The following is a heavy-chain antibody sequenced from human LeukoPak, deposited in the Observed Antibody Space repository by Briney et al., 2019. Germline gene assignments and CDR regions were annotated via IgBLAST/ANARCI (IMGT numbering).Heavy chain of an antibody. CDR1: GFTFSSYS. V-gene: IGHV3-21*01. CDR2: ISSSSYI. J-gene: IGHJ4*02. Sequence: GGSLRLSCAASGFTFSSYSMNWVRQAPGKGLEWVSSISSSSYIYYADSVKGRFTISRDNAKNSLYLQMNSLRAEDTAVYYCARVVVAATTLIDYWGQGTLVTVSS. CDR3: ARVVVAATTLIDY. D-gene: IGHD2-15*01.